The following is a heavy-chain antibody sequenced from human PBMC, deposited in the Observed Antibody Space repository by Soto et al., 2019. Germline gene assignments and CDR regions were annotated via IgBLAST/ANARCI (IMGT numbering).Heavy chain of an antibody. CDR3: ARAEVGYYSRGYYRYGMDV. CDR2: TYLSGST. D-gene: IGHD3-22*01. J-gene: IGHJ6*02. CDR1: GGSISSDGYY. Sequence: QVQLQESGPGLVKPSQTLSLTCSVSGGSISSDGYYWSWIRQPPGKGLKWIGYTYLSGSTFRNPSLNSIRTIAIAVANNQLTLNLTSVTEADSAVYYCARAEVGYYSRGYYRYGMDVWGQGTTVTVSS. V-gene: IGHV4-31*01.